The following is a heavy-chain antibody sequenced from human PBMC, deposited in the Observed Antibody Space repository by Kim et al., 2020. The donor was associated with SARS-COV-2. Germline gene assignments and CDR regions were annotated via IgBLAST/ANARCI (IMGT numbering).Heavy chain of an antibody. V-gene: IGHV3-23*01. J-gene: IGHJ4*02. D-gene: IGHD5-12*01. CDR3: ARRSVPGFRGYELPNQFDY. Sequence: GGSLRLSCAASGFAFSNYAMSWVRQAPGKGLEWVSTIDGSSSTTFYAGSVRGRFTISRDFSKNTLSLQMTSLRVGDTAVYYCARRSVPGFRGYELPNQFDYWGQGTLGAVSS. CDR2: IDGSSSTT. CDR1: GFAFSNYA.